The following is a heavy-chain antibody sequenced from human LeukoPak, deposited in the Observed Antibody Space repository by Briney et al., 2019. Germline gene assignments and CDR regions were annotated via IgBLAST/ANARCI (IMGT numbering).Heavy chain of an antibody. V-gene: IGHV3-20*04. CDR2: INWNGGST. D-gene: IGHD3-10*01. Sequence: GGSLRLSCAASGFTFDDYGMSWVRQAPGKGLEWVSGINWNGGSTGYADSVKGRFTISRDNAKNSLYLQMNSLRAEDTALYYCARDDLWFGEFDAFDIWGQGTMVTVSS. CDR1: GFTFDDYG. J-gene: IGHJ3*02. CDR3: ARDDLWFGEFDAFDI.